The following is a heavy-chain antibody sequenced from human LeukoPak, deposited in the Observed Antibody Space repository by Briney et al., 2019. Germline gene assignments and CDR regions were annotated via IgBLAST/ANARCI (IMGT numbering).Heavy chain of an antibody. CDR1: GGSISSSSSY. CDR2: IYYSGSS. J-gene: IGHJ4*02. D-gene: IGHD3-3*01. CDR3: ASQRITDFGVVIPRGFDS. V-gene: IGHV4-39*07. Sequence: SETLSLTCSVSGGSISSSSSYWGWIRQPPGKGLEWIGSIYYSGSSFYNPSLKSRVTISVDTSKNQFSLKLSSVTAADTAMYYCASQRITDFGVVIPRGFDSWGQGTLVPVSS.